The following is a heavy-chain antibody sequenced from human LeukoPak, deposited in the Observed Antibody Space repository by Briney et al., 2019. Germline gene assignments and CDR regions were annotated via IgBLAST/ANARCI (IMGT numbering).Heavy chain of an antibody. J-gene: IGHJ4*02. CDR2: INPNSGGT. V-gene: IGHV1-2*02. D-gene: IGHD3-10*01. CDR3: ASFSMWFGEFPTDY. Sequence: GASVKVSCKASGYTFTGYYMHWVRQAPGQGLEWMGWINPNSGGTNYAQKFQGRVTMTRDTSISTAYMELSRLRSDDTAVYYCASFSMWFGEFPTDYWGQGTLVTVSS. CDR1: GYTFTGYY.